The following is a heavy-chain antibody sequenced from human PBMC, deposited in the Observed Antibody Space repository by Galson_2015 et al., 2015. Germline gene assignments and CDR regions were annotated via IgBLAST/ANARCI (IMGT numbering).Heavy chain of an antibody. CDR3: ARVPRTSSWTYYFDY. CDR1: GGSISTYH. CDR2: IYHSATT. J-gene: IGHJ4*02. D-gene: IGHD6-13*01. Sequence: TLSLTCTVSGGSISTYHWSWIRQSPAKGLEWIGYIYHSATTNYNPSLSSRVTMSMDTSKNQFSLKMTSLTAADTAVYYCARVPRTSSWTYYFDYWGQGTLVTVSS. V-gene: IGHV4-59*01.